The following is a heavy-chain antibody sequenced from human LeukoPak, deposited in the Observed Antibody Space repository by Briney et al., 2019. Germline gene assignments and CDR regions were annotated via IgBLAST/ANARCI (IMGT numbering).Heavy chain of an antibody. CDR3: ARDYGGSSPFDY. CDR2: ISSSGSTI. Sequence: RAGGSLRLSCAASGFTFSTYSMNWVRQAPGKGLEWVSYISSSGSTIYYADSVKGRFTISRDNAKNSLYLQMNSLKAEDTAVYYCARDYGGSSPFDYWGQGTLVTVSS. V-gene: IGHV3-48*04. D-gene: IGHD4-23*01. J-gene: IGHJ4*02. CDR1: GFTFSTYS.